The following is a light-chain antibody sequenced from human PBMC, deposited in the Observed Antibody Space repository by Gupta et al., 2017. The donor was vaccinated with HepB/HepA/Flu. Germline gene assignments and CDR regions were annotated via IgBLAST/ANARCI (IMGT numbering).Light chain of an antibody. J-gene: IGKJ4*01. CDR3: QQSSSVPLT. CDR1: QSIGSS. V-gene: IGKV6-21*01. Sequence: EIVLHQSPDFQSVPPKAKVTICCRASQSIGSSVHWYQQKPDQSPKLLIKYASQSFSGVASMCGGRGSGTVFIRTINVLEVEDAATYCCQQSSSVPLTFGGGTKVEIK. CDR2: YAS.